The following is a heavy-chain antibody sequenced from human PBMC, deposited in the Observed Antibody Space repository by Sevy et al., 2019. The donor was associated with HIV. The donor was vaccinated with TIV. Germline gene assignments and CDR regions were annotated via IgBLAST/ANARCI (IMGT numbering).Heavy chain of an antibody. CDR1: GGSIRSSSHY. D-gene: IGHD2-21*02. Sequence: SETLSLTCTVSGGSIRSSSHYWGWIRQSPGKGLEWIGSIYYSGRTNYKWSLKRRVTMSVDTSKNQFSLKLSSVTATDTAFYFCTGFSNQLFVMVTPSPRWGFGIWGQGNKVNGSS. CDR3: TGFSNQLFVMVTPSPRWGFGI. CDR2: IYYSGRT. V-gene: IGHV4-39*01. J-gene: IGHJ3*02.